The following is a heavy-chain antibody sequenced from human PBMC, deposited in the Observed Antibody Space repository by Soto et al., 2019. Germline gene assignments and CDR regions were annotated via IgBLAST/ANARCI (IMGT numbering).Heavy chain of an antibody. CDR3: ATCGGRSDYYGMDV. V-gene: IGHV3-74*01. J-gene: IGHJ6*02. D-gene: IGHD2-21*01. CDR1: GFTFSSYW. Sequence: EVQLVESGGGLVQPGGSLRLSCAASGFTFSSYWMHWVRQAPGKGLVWVARINSDGSSTSYADSVKGRFTISRDNAKNALYLQMNSLRAEDTAVYDCATCGGRSDYYGMDVWGQGTTVTVSS. CDR2: INSDGSST.